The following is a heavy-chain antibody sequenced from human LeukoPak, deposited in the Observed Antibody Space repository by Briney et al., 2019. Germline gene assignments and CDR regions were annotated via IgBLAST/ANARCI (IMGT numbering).Heavy chain of an antibody. D-gene: IGHD3-10*01. CDR1: GGSFSGYY. J-gene: IGHJ6*03. Sequence: PSETLSLTCAVYGGSFSGYYWSWIRQPPGKGLEWIGEIDHGGSTNYTPSLRSRVTISVDASKNQFSLKLSSVTAADTAVYYCARGRRVRGVITNYYYYYYMDVWGKGTTVTFS. CDR2: IDHGGST. CDR3: ARGRRVRGVITNYYYYYYMDV. V-gene: IGHV4-34*01.